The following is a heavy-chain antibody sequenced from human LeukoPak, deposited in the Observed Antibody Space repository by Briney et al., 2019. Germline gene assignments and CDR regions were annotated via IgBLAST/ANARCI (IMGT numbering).Heavy chain of an antibody. Sequence: GGSLRLSCAASGFTFSSYSMNWVRQAPGKGLEWVSSISSSSYIYYADSVKGRFTISRDNAKNSLYLQMNSLRAEDTAVYYCARDNYGVYSHDYWGQGTLVTVSS. J-gene: IGHJ4*02. CDR3: ARDNYGVYSHDY. CDR1: GFTFSSYS. CDR2: ISSSSYI. D-gene: IGHD4-17*01. V-gene: IGHV3-21*01.